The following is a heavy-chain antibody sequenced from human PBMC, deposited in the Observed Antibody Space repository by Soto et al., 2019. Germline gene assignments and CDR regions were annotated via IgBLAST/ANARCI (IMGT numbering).Heavy chain of an antibody. Sequence: QITLKESGPTLVKPTQTLTLTCTFSGFSLSTSGVGVGWIRQHPGKALEGLALIYWDDDKRDSPFLKSRLTITKDTSKNQVVLTMTNMDPVYTATYYCAHSTYSSSSYSFDYWGQGTMVTVSS. CDR1: GFSLSTSGVG. J-gene: IGHJ4*02. D-gene: IGHD6-6*01. CDR3: AHSTYSSSSYSFDY. V-gene: IGHV2-5*02. CDR2: IYWDDDK.